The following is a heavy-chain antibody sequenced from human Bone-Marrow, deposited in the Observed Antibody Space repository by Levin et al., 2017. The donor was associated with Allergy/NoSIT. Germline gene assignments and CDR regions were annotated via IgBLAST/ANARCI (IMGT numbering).Heavy chain of an antibody. Sequence: RSSETLSLTCTVSGGSIRSTAYYWGWIRQPPGKGLQCLGNIYYTGSTYYNPSLKSRVTISVDTSRSQFSLKLSSVTAADTAVYYCARLATYYGSGWDSWGQGTLVTVSS. V-gene: IGHV4-39*01. CDR3: ARLATYYGSGWDS. J-gene: IGHJ4*02. D-gene: IGHD3-10*01. CDR1: GGSIRSTAYY. CDR2: IYYTGST.